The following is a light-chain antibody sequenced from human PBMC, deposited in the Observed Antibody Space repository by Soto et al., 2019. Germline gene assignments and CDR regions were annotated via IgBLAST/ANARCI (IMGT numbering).Light chain of an antibody. CDR2: AAS. Sequence: DIQMTQSPSSLSASVGDRVTITCRASQSISSYLNWYQQKXXKAPKLLIYAASSLQSGVPSRFSGSGSGTDFTLTISSLQPEDFATYYCQQSYSTRFTFGPGTKVDIK. CDR1: QSISSY. J-gene: IGKJ3*01. CDR3: QQSYSTRFT. V-gene: IGKV1-39*01.